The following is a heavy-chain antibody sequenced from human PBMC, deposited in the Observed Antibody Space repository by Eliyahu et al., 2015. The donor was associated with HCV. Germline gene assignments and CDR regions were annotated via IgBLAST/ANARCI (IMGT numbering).Heavy chain of an antibody. V-gene: IGHV4-59*01. D-gene: IGHD6-19*01. CDR1: XGSITTXS. CDR3: ASGGGGIAVAGTGGWFDP. J-gene: IGHJ5*02. CDR2: IHYSGST. Sequence: QVQLQESGPGLVKPSETLSXTXTVSXGSITTXSWSWXRRPPGKGXEWIGYIHYSGSTNYNPSLKSRVTISVDTPKNQFSLNXTSVTAADTAVYYCASGGGGIAVAGTGGWFDPWGQGTLVTVSS.